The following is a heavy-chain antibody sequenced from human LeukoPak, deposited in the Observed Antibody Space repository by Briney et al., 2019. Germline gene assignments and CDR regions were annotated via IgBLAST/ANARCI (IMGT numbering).Heavy chain of an antibody. CDR3: AREPPGNYDGTGYYYAHFDY. Sequence: GRSLRLSCAASGFTFDDYAMHWVRQAPGKGLEWLSYISSGGSTIYYADSVKGRFAISRDNAKNSLYLQMSSLRDEDTAVYYCAREPPGNYDGTGYYYAHFDYWGQGTLVTVSS. CDR1: GFTFDDYA. CDR2: ISSGGSTI. D-gene: IGHD3-22*01. J-gene: IGHJ4*02. V-gene: IGHV3-48*02.